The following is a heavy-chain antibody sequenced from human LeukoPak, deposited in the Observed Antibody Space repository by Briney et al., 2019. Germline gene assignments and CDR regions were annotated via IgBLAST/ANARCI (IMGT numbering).Heavy chain of an antibody. Sequence: GGSLRLSCAASGFTLSSNYMSWVRQAPGKGLEWVSVIYSGGSTYYSDSVKGRFTISRDNSKNTLYLQMNSLRAEDTAVYYCATASKQRWLQGLNWIDTWGQGTLGTASS. CDR3: ATASKQRWLQGLNWIDT. J-gene: IGHJ5*02. CDR2: IYSGGST. V-gene: IGHV3-66*01. CDR1: GFTLSSNY. D-gene: IGHD5-18*01.